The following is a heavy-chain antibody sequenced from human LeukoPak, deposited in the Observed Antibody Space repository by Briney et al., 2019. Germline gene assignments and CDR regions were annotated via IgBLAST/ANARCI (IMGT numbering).Heavy chain of an antibody. V-gene: IGHV1-2*02. J-gene: IGHJ6*03. CDR1: GYTFTGYY. CDR3: ARDLGSTSCYNCYYYYLDV. CDR2: INPNSGGT. Sequence: ASVKVSCKASGYTFTGYYMHWVRQAPGQGLEWMGWINPNSGGTNYAQKFQGRVTMTRDTSISTAYMELSRLRSDDTAVYYCARDLGSTSCYNCYYYYLDVWGKGTTVTVPS. D-gene: IGHD2-2*02.